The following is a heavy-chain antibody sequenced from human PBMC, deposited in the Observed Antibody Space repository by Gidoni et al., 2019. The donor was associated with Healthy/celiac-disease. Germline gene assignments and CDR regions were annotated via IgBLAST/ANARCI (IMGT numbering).Heavy chain of an antibody. CDR3: AIDYYDSSGYYLLDY. CDR1: GFTFDAYG. CDR2: MNWNGGST. J-gene: IGHJ4*02. V-gene: IGHV3-20*01. Sequence: EVQLVESGGRVVRPGGSLRLSCAASGFTFDAYGMSWVRQAQGKGLEWVSGMNWNGGSTGYADSVKGRFNISRDNAKNSLYLQMNRLRAEDTALYHCAIDYYDSSGYYLLDYWGQGTLVTVSS. D-gene: IGHD3-22*01.